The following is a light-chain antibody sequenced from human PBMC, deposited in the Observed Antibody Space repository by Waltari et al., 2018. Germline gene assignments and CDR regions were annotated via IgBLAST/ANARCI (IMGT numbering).Light chain of an antibody. Sequence: QSALTQPPSASGSPGQSVTISCTGTSSDVGGDNYVSWYQQHPGTAPNVMSYEVRKRPSGVPARFSGSKSGHTASMTVSGVQTEDEADYSCSSYGGSNNLVFGGGTKLTVL. J-gene: IGLJ3*02. V-gene: IGLV2-8*01. CDR2: EVR. CDR3: SSYGGSNNLV. CDR1: SSDVGGDNY.